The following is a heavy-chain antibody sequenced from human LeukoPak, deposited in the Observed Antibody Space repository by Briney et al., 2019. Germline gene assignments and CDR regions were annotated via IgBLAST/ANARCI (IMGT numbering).Heavy chain of an antibody. CDR2: FDPEDGET. CDR1: GYTFTTYN. Sequence: GASVKVSCKASGYTFTTYNINWVRQAPGQGLEWMGGFDPEDGETIYAQKFQGRVTMTEDTSTDTAYMELSSLRSEDTAVYYCATRLVAAPLGFDPWGQGTLVTVSS. V-gene: IGHV1-24*01. CDR3: ATRLVAAPLGFDP. D-gene: IGHD2-15*01. J-gene: IGHJ5*02.